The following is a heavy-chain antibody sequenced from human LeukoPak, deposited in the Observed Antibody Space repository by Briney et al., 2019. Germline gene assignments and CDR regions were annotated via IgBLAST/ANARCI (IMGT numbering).Heavy chain of an antibody. Sequence: GGSLRLSCAASGFTFSTYAMSWVRQAPGKGLEWVSVISGSGANTNYADSVKGRFTISRDNSKNTLYLQMNSLRVEDTAVYYCAVDSRNYRGAFDIWGQGTMVTVSS. D-gene: IGHD3-22*01. CDR1: GFTFSTYA. CDR2: ISGSGANT. V-gene: IGHV3-23*01. CDR3: AVDSRNYRGAFDI. J-gene: IGHJ3*02.